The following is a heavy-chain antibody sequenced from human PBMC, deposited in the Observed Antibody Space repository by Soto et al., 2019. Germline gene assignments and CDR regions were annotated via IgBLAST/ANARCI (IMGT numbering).Heavy chain of an antibody. D-gene: IGHD2-2*01. J-gene: IGHJ6*02. CDR1: GYSFTSYW. CDR2: IDPSDSYT. V-gene: IGHV5-10-1*01. Sequence: PGESLKISCKGSGYSFTSYWISWVRQMPGKGLEWMGRIDPSDSYTNYSPSFQGHVTISADKSISTAYLQWSSLKASDTAMYYCARRLSTSSPRSLYYYYGMDVWGQGTTDTVSS. CDR3: ARRLSTSSPRSLYYYYGMDV.